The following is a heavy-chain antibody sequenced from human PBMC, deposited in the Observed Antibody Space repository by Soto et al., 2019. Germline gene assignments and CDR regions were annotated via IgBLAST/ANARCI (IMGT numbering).Heavy chain of an antibody. D-gene: IGHD3-9*01. CDR1: GGSISSGGYY. V-gene: IGHV4-31*03. CDR3: ARGLAYYDILTGYYTPLNWFDP. CDR2: IYYSGST. J-gene: IGHJ5*02. Sequence: PSETLSLTCTVSGGSISSGGYYWSWIRQHPGKGLEWIGYIYYSGSTYYNPSLKSRVTISVDTSKNQFSLKLSSVTAADTAVYYCARGLAYYDILTGYYTPLNWFDPWGQGTLVTVSS.